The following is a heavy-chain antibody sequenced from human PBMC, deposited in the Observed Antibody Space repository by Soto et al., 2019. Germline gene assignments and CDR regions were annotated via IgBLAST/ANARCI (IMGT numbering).Heavy chain of an antibody. CDR1: DGSISRGVYY. V-gene: IGHV4-31*03. CDR3: ARGISGYDILTGYSHDNWFDP. Sequence: LXLTCTVSDGSISRGVYYWSLILQHPGTGLEWIGYIYYSGSTYYNPSLKSRVTISVDTSKNQFSLKLSSVTAADTAVYYCARGISGYDILTGYSHDNWFDPWGQGTLVTVSS. J-gene: IGHJ5*02. CDR2: IYYSGST. D-gene: IGHD3-9*01.